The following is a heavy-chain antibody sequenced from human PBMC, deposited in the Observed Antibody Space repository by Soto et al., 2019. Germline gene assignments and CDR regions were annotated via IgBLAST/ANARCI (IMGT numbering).Heavy chain of an antibody. V-gene: IGHV1-18*01. J-gene: IGHJ5*02. CDR3: AAYCYTMTCTHFHGYS. CDR1: GYTFINYD. Sequence: GASVKVSCKASGYTFINYDISWLRQAPGQGLEWMGWSSPYNGNTNYAHTFQGRVTMTADTSASSGYMELRSLRVEDTAVYYCAAYCYTMTCTHFHGYSWGQGTQVTVSS. D-gene: IGHD3-16*02. CDR2: SSPYNGNT.